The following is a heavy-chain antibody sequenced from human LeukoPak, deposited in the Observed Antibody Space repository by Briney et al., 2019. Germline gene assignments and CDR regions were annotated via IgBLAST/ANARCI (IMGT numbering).Heavy chain of an antibody. CDR3: ARGSIVVVITTDFDY. CDR1: GFTFSDYY. Sequence: PGGSLRLSCAASGFTFSDYYMSSIRQAPGKGLEWVSYISSSGSTIYYADSVKGRFTISRDNSKNTLYLQMNSLRAEDTAVYYCARGSIVVVITTDFDYWGQGTLVTVSS. D-gene: IGHD3-22*01. J-gene: IGHJ4*02. CDR2: ISSSGSTI. V-gene: IGHV3-11*04.